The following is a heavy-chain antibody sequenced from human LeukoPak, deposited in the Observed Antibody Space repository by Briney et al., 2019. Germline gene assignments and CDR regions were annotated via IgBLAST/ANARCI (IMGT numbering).Heavy chain of an antibody. V-gene: IGHV4-34*01. J-gene: IGHJ6*02. CDR2: INHSGST. D-gene: IGHD3-10*01. Sequence: SETLSLTCAVYGGSFSGYYWSWIRQPPGKGLEWIGEINHSGSTNYNPSLKSRVTISVDTSKNQFSLKLSSVTAADTAVYYRARGRGYYYYYGMDVWGQGTTVTVSS. CDR1: GGSFSGYY. CDR3: ARGRGYYYYYGMDV.